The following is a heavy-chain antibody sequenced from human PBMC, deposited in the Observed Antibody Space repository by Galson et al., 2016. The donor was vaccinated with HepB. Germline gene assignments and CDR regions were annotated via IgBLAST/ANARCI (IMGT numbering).Heavy chain of an antibody. J-gene: IGHJ1*01. CDR2: ITGSGSAI. CDR1: GFSFSDYY. V-gene: IGHV3-11*01. CDR3: ARDGAVATGY. D-gene: IGHD5-12*01. Sequence: SLRLSCAASGFSFSDYYMSWIRQAPGKGLEWISYITGSGSAIYYADSAKGRFTISRDNTKNSLDLQMNSLRVEVTSVYYCARDGAVATGYWGQGTLVTVSS.